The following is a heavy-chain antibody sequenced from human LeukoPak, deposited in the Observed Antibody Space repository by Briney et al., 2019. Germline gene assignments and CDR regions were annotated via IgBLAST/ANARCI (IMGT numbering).Heavy chain of an antibody. CDR1: GFSLSGAG. CDR2: IRSKANSYAT. D-gene: IGHD3-22*01. V-gene: IGHV3-73*01. J-gene: IGHJ1*01. Sequence: PGGSLRLSCAASGFSLSGAGMHWVRQASGKGLEWVGRIRSKANSYATAYAASVKGRFTMSRDDSKNTAYLQMNSLKTEDTAGYYCTNYDSSGPAFQHWGQGTLVTVSS. CDR3: TNYDSSGPAFQH.